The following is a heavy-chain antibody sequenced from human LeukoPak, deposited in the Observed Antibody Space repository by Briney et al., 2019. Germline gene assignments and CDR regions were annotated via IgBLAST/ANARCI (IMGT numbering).Heavy chain of an antibody. D-gene: IGHD5-18*01. Sequence: PGGSLRLSCAASGFTFNTYFMNWVRQAPGKGPEWVSSISSTSTYIYYADSMKGRFTISRDNAKNSLFLQMNNLRAEDTAVYFCARRATTERGHSYGLDFWGQGTLVTVSS. V-gene: IGHV3-21*01. CDR3: ARRATTERGHSYGLDF. J-gene: IGHJ4*02. CDR1: GFTFNTYF. CDR2: ISSTSTYI.